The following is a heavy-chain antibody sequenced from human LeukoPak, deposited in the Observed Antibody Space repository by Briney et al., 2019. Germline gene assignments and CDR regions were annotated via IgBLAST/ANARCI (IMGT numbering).Heavy chain of an antibody. J-gene: IGHJ4*02. V-gene: IGHV3-33*06. Sequence: GGSLRLSCAASGFTFSSYGMHWVRQAPGKGLEWVAVIWYDGSNKYYADSVKGRFTISRDNSKNTLYLQMNNLRAEDTAVYYCAKDTGGGNSDYFDYWGQGTLVTVSS. CDR1: GFTFSSYG. CDR3: AKDTGGGNSDYFDY. CDR2: IWYDGSNK. D-gene: IGHD2-8*02.